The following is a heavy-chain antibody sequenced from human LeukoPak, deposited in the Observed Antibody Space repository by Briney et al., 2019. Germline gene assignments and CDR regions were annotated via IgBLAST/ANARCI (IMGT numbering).Heavy chain of an antibody. Sequence: ASVTVSCKASGYTFTGYYMHWVRQAPGQGLEWMGWINPNSGGTNYAQKFQGRVTITRDTSISTAYMELSRLRSDDTAIYYCAKDHGLIATDAFDVWGQGTKVVVSS. J-gene: IGHJ3*01. V-gene: IGHV1-2*02. CDR2: INPNSGGT. CDR3: AKDHGLIATDAFDV. D-gene: IGHD6-13*01. CDR1: GYTFTGYY.